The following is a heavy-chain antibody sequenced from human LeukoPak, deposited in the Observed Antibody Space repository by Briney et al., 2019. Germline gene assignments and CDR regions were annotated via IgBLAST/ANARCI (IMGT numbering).Heavy chain of an antibody. J-gene: IGHJ4*02. Sequence: GGSLRLSCAASGFTFSSYEMNWVRQAPGKGLVWVSSISSSSSYIYYADSVKGRFTISRDNAKNSLYLQMNSLRAEDTAVYYCASGYSSGWDYFDYWGQGTLVTVSS. D-gene: IGHD6-19*01. CDR1: GFTFSSYE. CDR3: ASGYSSGWDYFDY. V-gene: IGHV3-21*01. CDR2: ISSSSSYI.